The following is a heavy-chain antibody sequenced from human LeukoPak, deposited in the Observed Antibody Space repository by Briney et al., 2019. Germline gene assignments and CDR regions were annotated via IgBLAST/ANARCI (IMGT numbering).Heavy chain of an antibody. J-gene: IGHJ4*02. CDR1: GFTFSSYG. D-gene: IGHD3-10*01. CDR3: ARDRGYYGSGSHDF. Sequence: GGSLRLSRAASGFTFSSYGMHWVRQAPGKGLEWVVVIWYDGNNKYYADSVKGRFTISRDNSKNTVYLQMNSLRAEDTAVYYCARDRGYYGSGSHDFWGQGTLVTVSS. CDR2: IWYDGNNK. V-gene: IGHV3-33*01.